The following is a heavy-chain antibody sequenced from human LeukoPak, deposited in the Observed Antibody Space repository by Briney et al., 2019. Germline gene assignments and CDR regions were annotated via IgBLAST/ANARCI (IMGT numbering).Heavy chain of an antibody. J-gene: IGHJ3*02. CDR1: GGSISSSSYY. CDR3: ARRSRSGYSGYENAFDI. V-gene: IGHV4-39*01. CDR2: IYYSGST. D-gene: IGHD5-12*01. Sequence: SETLSLTCTVSGGSISSSSYYWGWIRQPPGKGLEWIGSIYYSGSTYYAPSLKSRVTISVDTSKNQFSLKLSSVTAADTAVYYCARRSRSGYSGYENAFDIWGQGTMVTVSS.